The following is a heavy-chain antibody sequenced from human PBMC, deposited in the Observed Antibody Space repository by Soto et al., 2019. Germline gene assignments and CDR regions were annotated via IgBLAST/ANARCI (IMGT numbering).Heavy chain of an antibody. CDR1: GGSISSYY. J-gene: IGHJ4*02. Sequence: SETLSLTCTVSGGSISSYYWSWIRQPPGKGLEWIGYIYYSGSTNYNPSLKSRVTISVDTSKNQFSLKLSSVTAADTAVYYCARAYDYSFDYRGQGTLVTVSS. V-gene: IGHV4-59*01. CDR3: ARAYDYSFDY. CDR2: IYYSGST. D-gene: IGHD4-4*01.